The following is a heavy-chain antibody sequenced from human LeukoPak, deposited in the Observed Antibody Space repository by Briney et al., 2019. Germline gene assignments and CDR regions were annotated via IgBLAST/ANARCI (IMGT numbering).Heavy chain of an antibody. CDR3: ARDSSGHA. V-gene: IGHV3-74*01. D-gene: IGHD3-22*01. CDR2: INSDGSST. CDR1: GFTFSSYW. J-gene: IGHJ3*01. Sequence: GGSLRLSCAASGFTFSSYWMHWLRQAPGKGRVGVSRINSDGSSTSYADSVKGRFTISRDNAKNTLYLQMNSLRAEDTAVYYCARDSSGHAWGQGTMVTVSS.